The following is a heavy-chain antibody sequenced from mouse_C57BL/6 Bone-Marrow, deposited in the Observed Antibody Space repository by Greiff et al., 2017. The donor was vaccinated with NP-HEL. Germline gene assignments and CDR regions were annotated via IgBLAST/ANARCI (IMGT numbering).Heavy chain of an antibody. J-gene: IGHJ4*01. CDR2: IHPSDSDT. CDR1: GYTFTSYW. V-gene: IGHV1-74*01. CDR3: AISDYDRDYYAMDY. Sequence: VQLQQPGAELVKPGASVKVSCKASGYTFTSYWMNWVKQRPGQGLEWLGRIHPSDSDTNYNQKFTGKATLTVDKSSSTAYMQLISLTSEDSAVYYCAISDYDRDYYAMDYWGQGTSVTVSS. D-gene: IGHD2-4*01.